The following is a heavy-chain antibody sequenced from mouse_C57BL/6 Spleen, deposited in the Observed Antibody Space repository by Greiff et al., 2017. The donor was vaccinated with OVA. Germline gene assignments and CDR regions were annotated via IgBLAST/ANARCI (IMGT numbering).Heavy chain of an antibody. D-gene: IGHD1-1*01. CDR1: GYTFTSYW. CDR2: IYPGNSDT. Sequence: EVQLQQSGTVLARPGASVKMSCKTSGYTFTSYWMHWVKQRPGQGLEWIGAIYPGNSDTSYNQKFKGKAKLTAVTSASTGYMELSSLTNEDSAVYYCIYYYGSSYGYFDYWGQGTTLTVSS. J-gene: IGHJ2*01. V-gene: IGHV1-5*01. CDR3: IYYYGSSYGYFDY.